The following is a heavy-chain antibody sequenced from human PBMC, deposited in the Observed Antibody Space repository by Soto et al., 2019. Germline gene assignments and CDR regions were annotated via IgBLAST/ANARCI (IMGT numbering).Heavy chain of an antibody. CDR3: ASSPWSGSPTGY. V-gene: IGHV4-59*01. CDR2: IYYSGST. CDR1: GGSISSYY. D-gene: IGHD2-15*01. J-gene: IGHJ4*02. Sequence: SETLSLTCTVSGGSISSYYWSWIRQPPGKGLEWIGYIYYSGSTNYNPSLKSRVTISVDTSKNQFSLKLSSVTAADTAVYYCASSPWSGSPTGYWGQGTLVTVSS.